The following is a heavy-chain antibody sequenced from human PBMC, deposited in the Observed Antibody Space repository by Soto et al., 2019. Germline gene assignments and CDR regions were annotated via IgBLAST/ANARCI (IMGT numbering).Heavy chain of an antibody. CDR3: ARSQALDF. V-gene: IGHV5-51*01. J-gene: IGHJ4*02. CDR2: IYPADSDI. CDR1: GYRITSNA. Sequence: EVQLVQSGAEVKKPGESLRISCTVSGYRITSNAIAWVRQMPGKGLEWMGLIYPADSDIRYGPSFEGRVTISADKSTNTAYLQWRALQASDSAMYYCARSQALDFWGQGTLVTVSS.